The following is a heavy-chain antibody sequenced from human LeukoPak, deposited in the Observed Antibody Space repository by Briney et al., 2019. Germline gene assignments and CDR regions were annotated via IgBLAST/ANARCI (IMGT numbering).Heavy chain of an antibody. V-gene: IGHV1-18*01. J-gene: IGHJ6*02. CDR1: GYTFTSYG. CDR3: ARGAREQQPDYYYGLDV. Sequence: ASVKVSCKVSGYTFTSYGISWVRQAPGQGLEWMGWISAYNGNTNYAQKLQGRVTMTTDAPTSTAYMELRSLRSDDTAVYYCARGAREQQPDYYYGLDVWGQGTTVTVSS. D-gene: IGHD6-13*01. CDR2: ISAYNGNT.